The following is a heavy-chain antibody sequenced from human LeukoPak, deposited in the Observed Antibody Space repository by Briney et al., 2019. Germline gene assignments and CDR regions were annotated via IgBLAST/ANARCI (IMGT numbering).Heavy chain of an antibody. CDR2: MNANSGTT. CDR3: ASLAAAPCYFDY. V-gene: IGHV1-8*01. Sequence: ASVKVSCKASGYTFTSYEIMWVRQATGQGLEWMGWMNANSGTTHYAQNFQGRVTMTRNTPTSTAYMELSRLRSDDTAVYYCASLAAAPCYFDYWGQGTLVTVSS. CDR1: GYTFTSYE. J-gene: IGHJ4*02. D-gene: IGHD6-13*01.